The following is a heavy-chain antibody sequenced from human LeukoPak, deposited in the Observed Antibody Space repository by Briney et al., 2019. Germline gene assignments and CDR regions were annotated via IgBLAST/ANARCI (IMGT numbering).Heavy chain of an antibody. D-gene: IGHD3-16*01. CDR2: INPSGGST. Sequence: GASVKVSCKASGYTFTSYYIHWVRQAPGEGLEWMGIINPSGGSTSYAQKFQGRVTMTRDMSTSTVYMELSSLRSEDTAVYYCARVPGGSYFDYWGQGTLVTVSS. V-gene: IGHV1-46*01. CDR1: GYTFTSYY. CDR3: ARVPGGSYFDY. J-gene: IGHJ4*02.